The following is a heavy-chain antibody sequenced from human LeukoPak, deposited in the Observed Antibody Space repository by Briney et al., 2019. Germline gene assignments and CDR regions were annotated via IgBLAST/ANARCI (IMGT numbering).Heavy chain of an antibody. D-gene: IGHD3-22*01. CDR2: ISYDGSNK. J-gene: IGHJ4*02. CDR1: GFTFSSYA. CDR3: ARDLGYYDSSGYLNY. Sequence: GRSLRLSCAASGFTFSSYAMHWVRQAPGKGLGWVAVISYDGSNKYYADSVKGRFTISRDNSKNTLYLQMNSLRAEDTAVYYCARDLGYYDSSGYLNYWGQGTLVTVSS. V-gene: IGHV3-30-3*01.